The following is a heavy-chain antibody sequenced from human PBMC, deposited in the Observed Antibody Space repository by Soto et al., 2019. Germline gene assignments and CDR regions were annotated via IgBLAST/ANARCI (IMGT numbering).Heavy chain of an antibody. V-gene: IGHV4-59*01. CDR3: ARTYDGSGPNSGGYAFDI. J-gene: IGHJ3*02. D-gene: IGHD3-22*01. Sequence: QVQLQESGPGLVKPSETLSLTCSVSGGSISSYYWSWIRQPPGKGLEWIAYIYYSGTSYNPSLKSRVSISRDTSKNQFSLKLSSVTAADTAVYYCARTYDGSGPNSGGYAFDIWGQGTMVTVSS. CDR1: GGSISSYY. CDR2: IYYSGT.